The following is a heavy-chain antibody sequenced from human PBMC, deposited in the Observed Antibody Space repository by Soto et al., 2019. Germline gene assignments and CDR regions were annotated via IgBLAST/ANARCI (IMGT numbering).Heavy chain of an antibody. CDR1: GFTFSSYA. V-gene: IGHV3-23*01. CDR2: ISGSGGST. D-gene: IGHD6-6*01. J-gene: IGHJ4*02. CDR3: AKEWEAARPFDY. Sequence: GGSLRLSCAASGFTFSSYAMSWVRQAPGKGLEWVSAISGSGGSTYYADSVKGRFTITRDNSKNTRYLQMNSLRAEDTAVYYGAKEWEAARPFDYWGQGTLVTVSS.